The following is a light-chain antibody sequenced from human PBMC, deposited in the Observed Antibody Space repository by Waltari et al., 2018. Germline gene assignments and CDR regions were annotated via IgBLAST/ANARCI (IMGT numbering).Light chain of an antibody. CDR1: SSDVWIDDL. V-gene: IGLV2-23*02. CDR2: EVS. J-gene: IGLJ2*01. CDR3: YSYAGAPRV. Sequence: QSALTQPASVSGSPGQSITIPCSGTSSDVWIDDLVSWSQQHPGKASKLMIYEVSKRPSGISDRFSGSKSCNTASLTISWLQAEDEADYYCYSYAGAPRVVGGGTKVTVL.